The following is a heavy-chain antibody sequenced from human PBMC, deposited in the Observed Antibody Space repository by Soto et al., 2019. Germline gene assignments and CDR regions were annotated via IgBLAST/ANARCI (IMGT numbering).Heavy chain of an antibody. J-gene: IGHJ4*02. V-gene: IGHV3-9*02. CDR2: IGWDGHI. D-gene: IGHD2-15*01. CDR1: EYTSNDHA. CDR3: GKDVTPGGLAS. Sequence: TGGSLRLSCAASEYTSNDHAMHWVRQAPGKGLEWVSGIGWDGHIGYADSVKGRFTISRDNAKNSLSLQMSSLRVEDTALYYCGKDVTPGGLASWGRGTLVTVSS.